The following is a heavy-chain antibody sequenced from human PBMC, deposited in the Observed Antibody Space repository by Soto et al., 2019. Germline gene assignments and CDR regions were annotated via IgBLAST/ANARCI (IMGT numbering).Heavy chain of an antibody. Sequence: SQTLSLTCVISGDGVSSTSATWNWIRQSPSRGLEWLGRAYYRSKWYIDYAVSVKGRININPDTSKNQLSLQLSSVTPEDTAVYYCARDNRGSGGNYYYGVDVWGQGTTVTVS. CDR1: GDGVSSTSAT. V-gene: IGHV6-1*01. CDR2: AYYRSKWYI. D-gene: IGHD3-10*01. CDR3: ARDNRGSGGNYYYGVDV. J-gene: IGHJ6*02.